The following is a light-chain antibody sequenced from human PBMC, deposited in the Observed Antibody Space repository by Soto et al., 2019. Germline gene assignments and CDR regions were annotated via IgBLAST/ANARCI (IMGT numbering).Light chain of an antibody. CDR3: SSYTSSSTLVV. Sequence: QSALTQPASVSGSPGQSITISCTGTSSDVGGYNYVSWYQQHPGKAPKLRIYDVSNRPSGVSNRFSGSKSGNTASLTISGLQAEDEADYYCSSYTSSSTLVVFGGGTTLTVL. V-gene: IGLV2-14*01. CDR2: DVS. J-gene: IGLJ2*01. CDR1: SSDVGGYNY.